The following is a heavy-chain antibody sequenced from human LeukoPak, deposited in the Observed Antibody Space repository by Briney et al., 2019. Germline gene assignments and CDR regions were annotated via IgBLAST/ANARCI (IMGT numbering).Heavy chain of an antibody. D-gene: IGHD3-10*01. Sequence: ASVKVSCRASGYTFTDYYMQWVRQAPGQGLQWMGWINPKSGGTNYAQTFQGRVTMTSDTSISTAYMELSRLRSDDTAVYYCALWFGELSALINYYYYGMDVWGQGTTVTVSS. CDR1: GYTFTDYY. CDR2: INPKSGGT. J-gene: IGHJ6*02. CDR3: ALWFGELSALINYYYYGMDV. V-gene: IGHV1-2*02.